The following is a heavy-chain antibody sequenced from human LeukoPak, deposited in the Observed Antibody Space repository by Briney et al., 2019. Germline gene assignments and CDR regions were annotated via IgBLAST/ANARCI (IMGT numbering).Heavy chain of an antibody. D-gene: IGHD3-22*01. Sequence: ASVKVSFKASGYTFTGYYMHWVRQAPGQGLEWMGWINPNSGGTNYAQKFQGRVTMTRDTSISTAYMELSRLRSDDTAVYYCARDLTPLYDSSGYYFDFDYWGQGTLVTVSS. CDR3: ARDLTPLYDSSGYYFDFDY. V-gene: IGHV1-2*02. J-gene: IGHJ4*02. CDR2: INPNSGGT. CDR1: GYTFTGYY.